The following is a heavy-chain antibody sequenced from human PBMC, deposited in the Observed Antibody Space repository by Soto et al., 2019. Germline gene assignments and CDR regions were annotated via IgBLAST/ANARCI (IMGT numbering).Heavy chain of an antibody. D-gene: IGHD2-21*01. V-gene: IGHV1-18*01. CDR2: ISGYNGDT. CDR3: AREGVRPYYYYGMDV. J-gene: IGHJ6*02. CDR1: GYSFTTYG. Sequence: QVHLVQSGAEVMKPGASVKVSCKASGYSFTTYGISWVRQAPGQGLEWMGWISGYNGDTNYAQNFQARVTMTTDTSTSTAYMELRSLRSDDTAVYYCAREGVRPYYYYGMDVWGQGTTVTVSS.